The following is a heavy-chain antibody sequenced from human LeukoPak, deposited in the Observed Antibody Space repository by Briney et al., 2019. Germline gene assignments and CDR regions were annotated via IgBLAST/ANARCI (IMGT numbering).Heavy chain of an antibody. J-gene: IGHJ6*03. CDR1: GFTFSSDS. CDR3: VKFRGIQHYNYHMDV. D-gene: IGHD3-10*01. CDR2: LTGSGGNT. V-gene: IGHV3-23*01. Sequence: PGGSLRLSCAASGFTFSSDSMNWVRQAPGKRLEWVSGLTGSGGNTYHADSVKGRFTISRDNSKNTLSLQMNSLRAEDAAVYYCVKFRGIQHYNYHMDVWGKGTTVTVSS.